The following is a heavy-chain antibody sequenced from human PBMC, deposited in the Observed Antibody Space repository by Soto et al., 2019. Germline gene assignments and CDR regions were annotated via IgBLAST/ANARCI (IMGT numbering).Heavy chain of an antibody. CDR2: IYYSVST. CDR3: ARGGGYSNPYNFDY. J-gene: IGHJ4*02. V-gene: IGHV4-59*01. D-gene: IGHD5-18*01. Sequence: LETLSLTCTVSGGSISTYYWTWIRQPPGKGLEWIGYIYYSVSTNYNPSLKSRVTISEDTSKKQFSLKLSSVTAADTAVYYCARGGGYSNPYNFDYWGQGTLVTVSS. CDR1: GGSISTYY.